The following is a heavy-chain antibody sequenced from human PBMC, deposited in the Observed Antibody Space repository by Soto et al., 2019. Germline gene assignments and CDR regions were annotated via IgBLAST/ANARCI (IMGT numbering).Heavy chain of an antibody. J-gene: IGHJ4*02. Sequence: SLRLSCAASRFIFNTYAMSWVRQAPGKGLEWVSAITGSGGSTYYADSVKGRFAISRDNSKNMLYLQMNSLRAEDTAVYYCAKERGIGDPYFDYWGQGTLVTVSS. D-gene: IGHD2-21*02. CDR2: ITGSGGST. CDR1: RFIFNTYA. V-gene: IGHV3-23*01. CDR3: AKERGIGDPYFDY.